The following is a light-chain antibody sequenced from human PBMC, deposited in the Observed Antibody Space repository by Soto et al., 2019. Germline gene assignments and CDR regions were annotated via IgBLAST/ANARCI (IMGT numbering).Light chain of an antibody. CDR2: WAS. CDR1: QSVLYSSNHQNY. V-gene: IGKV4-1*01. CDR3: QQYYTTPLT. J-gene: IGKJ4*01. Sequence: DIVMTQSPDSLAESLGERATINCKSSQSVLYSSNHQNYLAWYQQKPGQPPQLLIYWASTRESGVPDRFSGSGSGTDFTLTISSLQAEDVAVYYCQQYYTTPLTFGGGTKVDIK.